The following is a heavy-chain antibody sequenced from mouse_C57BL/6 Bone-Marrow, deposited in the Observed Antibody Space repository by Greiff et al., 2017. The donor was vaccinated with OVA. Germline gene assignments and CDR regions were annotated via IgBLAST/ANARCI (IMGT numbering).Heavy chain of an antibody. D-gene: IGHD2-5*01. CDR2: IHPNSGST. CDR3: ARSGFYYSKYYVDD. J-gene: IGHJ2*01. CDR1: GYTFTSYW. Sequence: QVQLQQPGAELVKPGASVKLSCKASGYTFTSYWMHWVKQRPGQGLEWIGMIHPNSGSTNYNEKFKSKATLTVDKSSSTAYMQLSSLTSEDSAVYYCARSGFYYSKYYVDDWGQGTTLTVSS. V-gene: IGHV1-64*01.